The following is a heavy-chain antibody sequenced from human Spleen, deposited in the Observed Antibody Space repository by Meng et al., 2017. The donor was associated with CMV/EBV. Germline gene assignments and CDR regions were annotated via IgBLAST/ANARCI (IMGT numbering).Heavy chain of an antibody. CDR3: AKDLTVQGGGDSTLRG. V-gene: IGHV3-30*02. J-gene: IGHJ4*02. D-gene: IGHD2-21*01. Sequence: GESLKISCAASGFTFSSYGMHWVRQAPGKGLKWVAFIRYDGSNKYYADSVKGRFTIFRDNSKNTLYLQMNSLRAEDTAVYYCAKDLTVQGGGDSTLRGWGQGTLVTVSS. CDR1: GFTFSSYG. CDR2: IRYDGSNK.